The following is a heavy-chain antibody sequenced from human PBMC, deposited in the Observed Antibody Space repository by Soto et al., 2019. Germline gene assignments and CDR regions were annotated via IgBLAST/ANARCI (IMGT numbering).Heavy chain of an antibody. CDR3: ARDGGSPIYYYYGMDV. CDR1: GFTFSSYA. Sequence: QVQLVESGGGVVQPGRSLGLSCAASGFTFSSYAMHWVRQAPGKGLEWVAVISYDGSNKYYADSVKGRFTISRDNSKNTLYLQMNSLRAEDTAVYYCARDGGSPIYYYYGMDVWGQGTTVTVSS. J-gene: IGHJ6*02. V-gene: IGHV3-30-3*01. CDR2: ISYDGSNK. D-gene: IGHD1-26*01.